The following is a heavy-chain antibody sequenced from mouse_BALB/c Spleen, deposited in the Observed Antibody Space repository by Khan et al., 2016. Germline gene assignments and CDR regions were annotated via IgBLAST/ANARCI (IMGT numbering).Heavy chain of an antibody. CDR2: IFPGSGIT. D-gene: IGHD1-2*01. Sequence: QVRLQQSGTELPRPGASVKLSCKASGYTFTDYYLHWVKQRTGQGLEWIGEIFPGSGITYYNEKFKGKASLTADTSSSTAYMQLSSLTSEDSAVYFYARSYYGYFAMDYWGHGASVTVSS. J-gene: IGHJ4*01. CDR3: ARSYYGYFAMDY. V-gene: IGHV1-77*01. CDR1: GYTFTDYY.